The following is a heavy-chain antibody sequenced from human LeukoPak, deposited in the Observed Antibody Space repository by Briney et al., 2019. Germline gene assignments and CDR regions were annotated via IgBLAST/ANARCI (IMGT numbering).Heavy chain of an antibody. D-gene: IGHD6-19*01. CDR3: ARVGSGWNAFDI. V-gene: IGHV1-3*01. Sequence: GASVKVSCKASGYTFTSYAMHWVRQAPGQRLEWMGWINAGNGNTKYSQKFQGRVTITRDTSASTAYMELSSLRSEDTAVYYCARVGSGWNAFDIWGQGTMVTVSS. CDR1: GYTFTSYA. J-gene: IGHJ3*02. CDR2: INAGNGNT.